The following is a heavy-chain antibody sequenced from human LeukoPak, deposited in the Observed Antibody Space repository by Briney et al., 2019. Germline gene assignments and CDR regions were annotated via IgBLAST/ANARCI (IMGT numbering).Heavy chain of an antibody. Sequence: ASVKVSCKASGYTFTSYGISWVRQAPGQGLEWMGWISAYNGNTNYAQKLQGRVTMTTDTSTSTAYMELRSLRSDDTAVYYCARDLDRGIGCSSTSCHTYFDYWGQGTLVTVSS. J-gene: IGHJ4*02. CDR2: ISAYNGNT. D-gene: IGHD2-2*01. V-gene: IGHV1-18*01. CDR3: ARDLDRGIGCSSTSCHTYFDY. CDR1: GYTFTSYG.